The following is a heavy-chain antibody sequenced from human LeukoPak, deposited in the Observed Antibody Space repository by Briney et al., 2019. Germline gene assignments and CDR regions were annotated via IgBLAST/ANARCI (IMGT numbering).Heavy chain of an antibody. Sequence: ASVKVSCKASGYTFTSYGISWLRQAPGQGLEWMGWISAYNGNTNYAQKLQGRVTMTTDTSTSTAYMELRSLRSDDTAVYYCARDLYYYGSGSYFGGYWGQGTLVTVSS. CDR2: ISAYNGNT. CDR1: GYTFTSYG. CDR3: ARDLYYYGSGSYFGGY. V-gene: IGHV1-18*01. J-gene: IGHJ4*02. D-gene: IGHD3-10*01.